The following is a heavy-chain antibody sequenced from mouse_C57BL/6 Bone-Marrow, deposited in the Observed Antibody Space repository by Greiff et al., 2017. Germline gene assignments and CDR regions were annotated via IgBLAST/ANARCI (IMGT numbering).Heavy chain of an antibody. V-gene: IGHV1-85*01. CDR3: ARRGLDGNYPGY. D-gene: IGHD2-1*01. Sequence: VQLQQSGPELVKPGASVKLSCKASGYTFTSYDINWVKQRPGQGLEWIGGRYPRAGSTKYNEKFKGKATLTVDTSSSTAYMELHSRTSEDSAVYFCARRGLDGNYPGYWGQGTTLTVSS. CDR1: GYTFTSYD. CDR2: RYPRAGST. J-gene: IGHJ2*01.